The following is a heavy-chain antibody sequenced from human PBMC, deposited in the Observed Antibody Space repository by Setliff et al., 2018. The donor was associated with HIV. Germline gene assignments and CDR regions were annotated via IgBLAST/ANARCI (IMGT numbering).Heavy chain of an antibody. CDR1: GGSISSYY. CDR2: IYHSGNT. J-gene: IGHJ3*02. D-gene: IGHD2-21*02. Sequence: SETLSLTCTVSGGSISSYYWSWIRQPPGKGLEWIASIYHSGNTYYMPSLQSRVTISVDMSKNQFSLNLNSVTAADTAVYYCARGQGCGGGCHYAFEMWGQGTMVTVSS. V-gene: IGHV4-4*08. CDR3: ARGQGCGGGCHYAFEM.